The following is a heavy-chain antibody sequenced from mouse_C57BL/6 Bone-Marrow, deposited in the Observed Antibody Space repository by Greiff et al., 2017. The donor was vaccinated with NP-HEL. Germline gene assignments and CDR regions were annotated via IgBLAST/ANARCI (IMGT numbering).Heavy chain of an antibody. CDR3: ARRGYYGSSSWFAY. CDR2: IYPGSGST. J-gene: IGHJ3*01. D-gene: IGHD1-1*01. Sequence: QVQLQQPGAELVKPGASVKMSCKASGYTFTSYWITWVKQRPGQGLEWIGDIYPGSGSTNYNEKFKSKATLTVDTSSSTAYMQLSSLTSEDSAVYYCARRGYYGSSSWFAYWGQGNLVTVSA. V-gene: IGHV1-55*01. CDR1: GYTFTSYW.